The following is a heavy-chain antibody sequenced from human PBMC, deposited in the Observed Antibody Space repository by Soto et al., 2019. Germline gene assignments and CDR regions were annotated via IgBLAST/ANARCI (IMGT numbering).Heavy chain of an antibody. V-gene: IGHV4-30-2*01. Sequence: SETLSLTCAVSGGSISSGGYSWSWIRQPPGKGLEWIGYIYHSGSTYYNPSLKSRVTISVDRSKNQFSLKLSSVTAADTAVYYCARDPGFRFEPHYFDYWGQGTLVTVSS. CDR1: GGSISSGGYS. CDR3: ARDPGFRFEPHYFDY. CDR2: IYHSGST. J-gene: IGHJ4*02.